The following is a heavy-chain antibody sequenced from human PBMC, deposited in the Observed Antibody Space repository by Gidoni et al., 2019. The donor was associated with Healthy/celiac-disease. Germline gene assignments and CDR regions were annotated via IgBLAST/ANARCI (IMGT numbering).Heavy chain of an antibody. CDR1: GGSISRGGYY. Sequence: QVQLQESGPGLVKPSQTLSLTCTVSGGSISRGGYYWSCIRQHPGKGLEWIGYIYYRGSTYYNPSLKSRVTISVDTSKNQFSLKLSSVTAADTAVYYCARDQGYGDYDDAFDIWGQGTMVTVSS. CDR3: ARDQGYGDYDDAFDI. V-gene: IGHV4-31*03. D-gene: IGHD4-17*01. J-gene: IGHJ3*02. CDR2: IYYRGST.